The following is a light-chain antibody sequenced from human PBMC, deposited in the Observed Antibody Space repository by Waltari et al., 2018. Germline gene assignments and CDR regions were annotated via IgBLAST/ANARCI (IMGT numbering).Light chain of an antibody. CDR3: ATWDVGLSAWM. CDR1: SSNIGSNL. CDR2: RDS. V-gene: IGLV1-47*01. J-gene: IGLJ3*02. Sequence: QSVLTQPPSASGTPGQRVTMSCSGNSSNIGSNLVYWYQHLPGTAPKLLIYRDSHRPSGVPDRVSGSRSGNSASLAISGLRSDDEADYYCATWDVGLSAWMLGGGTKLTVL.